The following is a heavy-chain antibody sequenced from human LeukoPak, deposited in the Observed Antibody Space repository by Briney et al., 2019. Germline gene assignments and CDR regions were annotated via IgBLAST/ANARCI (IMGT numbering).Heavy chain of an antibody. J-gene: IGHJ4*02. CDR3: ARASYGSGSFPDY. D-gene: IGHD3-10*01. CDR2: ISSSSSTI. CDR1: GFTFSSYS. V-gene: IGHV3-48*01. Sequence: PGGSLRLSCAASGFTFSSYSMNWVRQAPGKGLEWVSYISSSSSTIYYADSVKGRFTISRDNAKNSLYLQMNSLRAEDTAVYYCARASYGSGSFPDYWGQGTLVTVS.